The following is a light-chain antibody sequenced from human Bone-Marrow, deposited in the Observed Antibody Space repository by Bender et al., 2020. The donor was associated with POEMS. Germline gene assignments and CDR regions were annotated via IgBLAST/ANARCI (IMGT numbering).Light chain of an antibody. V-gene: IGLV2-14*01. CDR1: SSDVGGYEF. J-gene: IGLJ2*01. Sequence: HSALTQPASVSGSPGQSITISCTGTSSDVGGYEFVSWYQQHPGKAPKLLIFEVSDRPSGVSNRFSGSKSGNTASLTISGLQAEDEADYYCSSKTNTFTVTFGGGTKLTVL. CDR2: EVS. CDR3: SSKTNTFTVT.